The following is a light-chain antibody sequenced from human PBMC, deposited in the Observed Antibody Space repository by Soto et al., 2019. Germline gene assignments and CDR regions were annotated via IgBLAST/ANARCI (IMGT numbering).Light chain of an antibody. J-gene: IGLJ1*01. CDR1: ASDVVAYDY. CDR2: EVR. CDR3: SSSTSSSTLV. Sequence: QSALTQPASVSGSPGHWITFSCTGTASDVVAYDYVSWYQHHPGKPPKLLIFEVRDRPSGVSNRFSGSKSGNTASLTISGLQPEDEADYFCSSSTSSSTLVFGTVTKVTVL. V-gene: IGLV2-14*01.